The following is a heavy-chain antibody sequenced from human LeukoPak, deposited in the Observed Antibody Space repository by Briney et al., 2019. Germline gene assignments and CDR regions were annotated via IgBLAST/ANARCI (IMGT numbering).Heavy chain of an antibody. V-gene: IGHV1-18*04. CDR2: ISTYNGNT. Sequence: ASVKVSCKASGYTFTSYGISWVRQAPGQGLEWMGWISTYNGNTNYVQKLQGRVTMTTDTSTTTAYMELRSLRSDDTAVYYCARSTGEWLEGYWGQGTLVTVSS. CDR3: ARSTGEWLEGY. CDR1: GYTFTSYG. J-gene: IGHJ4*02. D-gene: IGHD3-10*01.